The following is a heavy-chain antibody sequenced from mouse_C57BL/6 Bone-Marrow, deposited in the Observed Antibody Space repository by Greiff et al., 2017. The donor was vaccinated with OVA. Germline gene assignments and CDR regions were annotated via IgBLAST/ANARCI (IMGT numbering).Heavy chain of an antibody. CDR1: YTFTDYYM. V-gene: IGHV1-83*01. CDR3: RSDYDLSWFAY. CDR2: HPGNGNTY. J-gene: IGHJ3*01. Sequence: VQLKQSGPELVKPGASVKMSCKASGYTFTDYYMHWVKQKPGKGLEWIGEIHPGNGNTYYNEKFKGKATLTADTSSSTAYMQLSSLTSEDSAVYFCARSDYDLSWFAYWGQGTLVTVSA. D-gene: IGHD2-4*01.